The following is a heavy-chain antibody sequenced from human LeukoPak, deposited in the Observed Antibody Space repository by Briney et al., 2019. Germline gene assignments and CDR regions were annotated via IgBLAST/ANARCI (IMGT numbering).Heavy chain of an antibody. CDR1: GYTFTGYY. Sequence: ASVKVSCKASGYTFTGYYMHWVRQAPGQGLEWMGWISPNSGGTNSAQKFQGRVTMTRDTSISTAYMELSRLTSDDTAVYYCARDGNFDYWGQGTLVTVSS. V-gene: IGHV1-2*02. J-gene: IGHJ4*02. CDR3: ARDGNFDY. D-gene: IGHD1-1*01. CDR2: ISPNSGGT.